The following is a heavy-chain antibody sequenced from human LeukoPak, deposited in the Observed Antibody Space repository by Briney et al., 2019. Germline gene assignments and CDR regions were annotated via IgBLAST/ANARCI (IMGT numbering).Heavy chain of an antibody. Sequence: GGSLRLSCADSGFTFSSHWMNWVRQAPGKGLEWVSYISSSGSTMYYADSVKGRFTISRDNAKNSLYLQMNSLRAEDTAVYYCAKSEDTAMVTYYYYYYMDVWGKGTTVTISS. CDR2: ISSSGSTM. D-gene: IGHD5-18*01. CDR3: AKSEDTAMVTYYYYYYMDV. CDR1: GFTFSSHW. V-gene: IGHV3-48*04. J-gene: IGHJ6*03.